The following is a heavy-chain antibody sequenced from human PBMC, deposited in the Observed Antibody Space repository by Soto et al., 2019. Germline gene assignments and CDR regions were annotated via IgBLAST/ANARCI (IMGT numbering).Heavy chain of an antibody. D-gene: IGHD2-15*01. J-gene: IGHJ6*02. Sequence: ASVKVSCKASGYTFTSYYMHWVRRAPGQGLEWMGIINPSGGSTSYAQKFQGRVTMTRDTSTSTVYMELSSLRSEDTAVYYCARDPGGVVVVAAMKVRYYYYYGMDVWGQGTTVTVSS. CDR3: ARDPGGVVVVAAMKVRYYYYYGMDV. CDR2: INPSGGST. CDR1: GYTFTSYY. V-gene: IGHV1-46*01.